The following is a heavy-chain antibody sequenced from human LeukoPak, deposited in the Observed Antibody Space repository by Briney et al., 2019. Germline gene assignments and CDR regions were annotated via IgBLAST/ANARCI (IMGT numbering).Heavy chain of an antibody. CDR1: GYSFTSYW. CDR3: ARARGYSSGWYDY. V-gene: IGHV5-51*01. Sequence: GESLKISCKGSGYSFTSYWIGRVRQMPGKGLEWMGIIYPGDSDTRYSPSFQGQVTISVDKSISTAYLEWSSLKASDTATYYCARARGYSSGWYDYWGQGTLVIVSS. D-gene: IGHD6-19*01. J-gene: IGHJ4*02. CDR2: IYPGDSDT.